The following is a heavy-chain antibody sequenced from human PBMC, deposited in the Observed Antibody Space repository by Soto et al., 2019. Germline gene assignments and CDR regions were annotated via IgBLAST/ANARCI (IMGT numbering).Heavy chain of an antibody. CDR2: IRSKANSYAT. CDR1: GFTFSGSA. Sequence: LRLSCAASGFTFSGSAMHWVRQASGKGLEWVGRIRSKANSYATAYAASVKGRFTISRDDSKNTAYLQMNSLKTEDTAVYYCTRHYSSSWYPPFDYWGQGTLVTVSS. J-gene: IGHJ4*02. D-gene: IGHD6-13*01. CDR3: TRHYSSSWYPPFDY. V-gene: IGHV3-73*01.